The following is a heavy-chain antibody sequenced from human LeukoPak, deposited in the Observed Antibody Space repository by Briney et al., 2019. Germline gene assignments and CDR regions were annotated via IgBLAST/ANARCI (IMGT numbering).Heavy chain of an antibody. V-gene: IGHV4-39*07. D-gene: IGHD3-16*02. Sequence: SSETLSLTCAVSGGSLISTTYYWGWIRQPPGKGLEWIGCIYYSGSTYYNPSLKSRVTVSVDMSKNQFSLQLSSVTAADTAVYYCARAPRTGAWDMITFGGVIVHGDAFDFWGQGTMVTVSS. CDR2: IYYSGST. J-gene: IGHJ3*01. CDR1: GGSLISTTYY. CDR3: ARAPRTGAWDMITFGGVIVHGDAFDF.